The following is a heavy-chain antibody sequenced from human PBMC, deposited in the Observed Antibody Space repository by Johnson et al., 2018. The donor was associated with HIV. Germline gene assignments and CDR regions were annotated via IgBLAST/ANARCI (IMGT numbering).Heavy chain of an antibody. J-gene: IGHJ3*02. Sequence: QMQLVESGGGVVQPGRSLRLSCAASGFTFSYYNMHWVRHAPGKGLEWVAVISHDGNSKYYSDSVKGRFTISRDKSKNTLDLQMNSLRAEDTAVYYCARGTITLIRGVIGFDIWGQGTMVTVSS. D-gene: IGHD3-10*01. CDR3: ARGTITLIRGVIGFDI. CDR2: ISHDGNSK. CDR1: GFTFSYYN. V-gene: IGHV3-30*14.